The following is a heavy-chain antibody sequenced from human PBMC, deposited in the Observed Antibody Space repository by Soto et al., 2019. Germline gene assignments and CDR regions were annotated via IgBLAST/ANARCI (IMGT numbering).Heavy chain of an antibody. D-gene: IGHD2-15*01. Sequence: QITLKESGPTLVKPTQTLTLTCTFSGFSLGTHGVAVGWVRQPAGKALEWLALIYWDDDKYYSASLNSRLTITKDTSKNQVVLTMTGMDPVNTGTYSWAHAVLYVTGGSCWTYFASWGQGTLVTVSP. CDR2: IYWDDDK. CDR3: AHAVLYVTGGSCWTYFAS. CDR1: GFSLGTHGVA. V-gene: IGHV2-5*02. J-gene: IGHJ4*02.